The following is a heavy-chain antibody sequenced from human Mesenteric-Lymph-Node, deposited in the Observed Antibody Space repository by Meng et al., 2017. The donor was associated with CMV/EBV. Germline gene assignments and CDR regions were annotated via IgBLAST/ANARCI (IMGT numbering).Heavy chain of an antibody. J-gene: IGHJ6*02. Sequence: GESLKISCAASGFTFSSYTMHWVRQAPGKGLEWVAVILYDGSNKYYADSVKGRFTISRDNSKNTLYLQMNSLGAEDTAVYYCARAKLGYCSSTSCYHYYGMDVWGQGTTVTVSS. CDR1: GFTFSSYT. CDR3: ARAKLGYCSSTSCYHYYGMDV. V-gene: IGHV3-30-3*01. D-gene: IGHD2-2*01. CDR2: ILYDGSNK.